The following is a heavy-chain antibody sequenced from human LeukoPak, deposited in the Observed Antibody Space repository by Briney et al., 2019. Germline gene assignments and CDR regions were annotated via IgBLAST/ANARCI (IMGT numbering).Heavy chain of an antibody. CDR2: IYTSGST. CDR1: GASISSYY. D-gene: IGHD3-10*01. V-gene: IGHV4-4*07. J-gene: IGHJ5*02. Sequence: SETLSLTCTVSGASISSYYWSWIRQPAGKGLEWIGRIYTSGSTNYNPSLKSRVTMSVDTSKNQFSLKLSSVTAADTAVYYCARDVARLLWFGELFSRSYWFDPWGQGTLVTVSS. CDR3: ARDVARLLWFGELFSRSYWFDP.